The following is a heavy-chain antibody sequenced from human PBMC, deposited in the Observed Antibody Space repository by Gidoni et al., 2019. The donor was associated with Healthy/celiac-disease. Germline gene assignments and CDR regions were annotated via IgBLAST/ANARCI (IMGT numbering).Heavy chain of an antibody. D-gene: IGHD2-15*01. Sequence: QVQLIQSGAGVKQPGASVKVACKVTGYTLTELSMHGVRQAPGKGREWMGGFDPEDGETIYAQKFQGRVTMTEDTSTDTAYMELSSLRSEDTAVYYCATDRCRGGSCPRGAFDIWGQGTMVTVSS. J-gene: IGHJ3*02. CDR2: FDPEDGET. CDR3: ATDRCRGGSCPRGAFDI. V-gene: IGHV1-24*01. CDR1: GYTLTELS.